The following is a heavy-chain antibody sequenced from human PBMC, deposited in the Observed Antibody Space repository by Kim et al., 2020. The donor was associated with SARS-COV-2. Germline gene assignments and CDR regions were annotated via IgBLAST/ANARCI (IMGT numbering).Heavy chain of an antibody. CDR3: ARTPVVVVAAVTGAFDI. Sequence: SETLSLTCAVSGGSISSSNWWSWVRQPPGKGLEWIGEIYHSGSTNYNPSLKSRVTISVDKSKNQFSLKLSSVTAADTAVYYCARTPVVVVAAVTGAFDIWGQGTMGTVSS. J-gene: IGHJ3*02. CDR1: GGSISSSNW. CDR2: IYHSGST. D-gene: IGHD2-15*01. V-gene: IGHV4-4*02.